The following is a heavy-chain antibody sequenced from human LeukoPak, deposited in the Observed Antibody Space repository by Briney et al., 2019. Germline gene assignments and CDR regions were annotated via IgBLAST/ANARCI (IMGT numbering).Heavy chain of an antibody. Sequence: GGSLRLSCAASGFTFNYSWMSWVCQAPGKGLQWVANIKQHGSEKSYLDSVKGRFTISRDNTKNSLFLQMNSLRAEDTAVYYYARVGIDYLASYHFDQWGQGTLVTVSS. CDR1: GFTFNYSW. V-gene: IGHV3-7*01. D-gene: IGHD2/OR15-2a*01. CDR3: ARVGIDYLASYHFDQ. J-gene: IGHJ4*02. CDR2: IKQHGSEK.